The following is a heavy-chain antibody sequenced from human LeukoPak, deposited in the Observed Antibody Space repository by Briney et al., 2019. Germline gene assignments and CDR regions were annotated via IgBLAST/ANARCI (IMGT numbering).Heavy chain of an antibody. CDR3: ARSLWGGALDI. J-gene: IGHJ3*02. V-gene: IGHV6-1*01. CDR2: TYYRSMWLN. Sequence: KHSQTLSLTCAISGDSVSSNNAVWNWIRQSPSRGLEWLGKTYYRSMWLNNSAVSVKSRITINPDTSKNQISLQLNSVTPEDTAVYYCARSLWGGALDIWGQGTTVAVSS. D-gene: IGHD3-16*01. CDR1: GDSVSSNNAV.